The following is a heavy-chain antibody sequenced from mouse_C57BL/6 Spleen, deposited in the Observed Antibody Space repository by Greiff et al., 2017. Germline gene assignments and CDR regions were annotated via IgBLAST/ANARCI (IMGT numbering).Heavy chain of an antibody. CDR1: GYTFTSYW. D-gene: IGHD3-2*02. J-gene: IGHJ3*01. Sequence: QVQLQQPGAELVRPGSSVKLSCKASGYTFTSYWMHWVKQRHIQGLEWIGNIDPSDSETPYNQKFKDKATLTVDKSSRTAYMLLISLTSEDFSVYSCARGGQLRTWFAYWGQGTLVTVSA. CDR3: ARGGQLRTWFAY. CDR2: IDPSDSET. V-gene: IGHV1-52*01.